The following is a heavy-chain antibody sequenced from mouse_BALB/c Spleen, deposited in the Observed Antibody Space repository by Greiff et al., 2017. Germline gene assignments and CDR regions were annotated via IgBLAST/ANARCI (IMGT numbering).Heavy chain of an antibody. V-gene: IGHV5-6-3*01. CDR1: GFTFSSYG. Sequence: EVMLVESGGGLVQPGGSLKLSCAASGFTFSSYGMSWVRQTPDKRLELVATINSNGGSTYYPDSVKGRFTISRDNAKNTLYLQMSSLKSEDTAMYYCAREHGSSHWYFDVWGAGTTVTVSS. CDR2: INSNGGST. D-gene: IGHD1-1*01. J-gene: IGHJ1*01. CDR3: AREHGSSHWYFDV.